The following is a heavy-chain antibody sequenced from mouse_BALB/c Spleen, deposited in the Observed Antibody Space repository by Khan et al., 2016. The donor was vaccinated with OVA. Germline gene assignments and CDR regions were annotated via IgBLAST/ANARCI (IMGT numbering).Heavy chain of an antibody. D-gene: IGHD2-2*01. Sequence: LVESGPELMKPGTSVNISCKASGYSFTSYYIHWVKQSHGKSLEWIGYIDPFSGDSTYNQKFKGKATMTVDKSSSTAYIHLSSQTSEDSAVYYCARHGSVAWFVYWGQGTLVTVSA. V-gene: IGHV1S135*01. CDR3: ARHGSVAWFVY. J-gene: IGHJ3*01. CDR1: GYSFTSYY. CDR2: IDPFSGDS.